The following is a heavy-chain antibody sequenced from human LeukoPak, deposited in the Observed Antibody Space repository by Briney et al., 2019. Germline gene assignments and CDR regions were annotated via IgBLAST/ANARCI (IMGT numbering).Heavy chain of an antibody. D-gene: IGHD6-19*01. Sequence: ASVKVSCKASGYTFTSYDINWVRQATGQGLEWMGWMNPNSGNTGYAQKFQGRVTITTDESTSTAYMELNSLRSEDTAVYYCASTGGSGWNNWFDPWGQGALVTVSS. J-gene: IGHJ5*02. CDR3: ASTGGSGWNNWFDP. CDR1: GYTFTSYD. V-gene: IGHV1-8*01. CDR2: MNPNSGNT.